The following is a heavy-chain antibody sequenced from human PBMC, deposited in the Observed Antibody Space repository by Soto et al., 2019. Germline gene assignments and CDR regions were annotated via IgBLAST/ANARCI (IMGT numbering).Heavy chain of an antibody. CDR2: IIPIFGTA. J-gene: IGHJ4*02. V-gene: IGHV1-69*13. CDR1: GGTFSSYA. CDR3: ARRLAVARLYYFDY. D-gene: IGHD6-19*01. Sequence: GASVKVSCKASGGTFSSYAISWVRQAPGQGLEWMGGIIPIFGTANYAQKFQGRVTITADESTSTAYMELSSLRSEDTAVYYCARRLAVARLYYFDYWGQGTLVTFSS.